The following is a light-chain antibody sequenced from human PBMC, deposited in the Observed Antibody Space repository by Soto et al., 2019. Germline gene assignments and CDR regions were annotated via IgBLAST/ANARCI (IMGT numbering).Light chain of an antibody. V-gene: IGKV1-5*03. J-gene: IGKJ1*01. CDR3: QQYNSYSRSSLT. Sequence: DIQMTQSPSTLSASVGDRVTITCRASQSLSSWLDWYQQKPGKAPMLLIYKASSLEGGVPSRFSGSGSGTEFPLTISSPPPDDFATYYCQQYNSYSRSSLTFGQGTKVEI. CDR1: QSLSSW. CDR2: KAS.